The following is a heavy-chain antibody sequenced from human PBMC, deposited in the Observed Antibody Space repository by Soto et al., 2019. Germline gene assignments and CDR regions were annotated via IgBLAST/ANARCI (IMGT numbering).Heavy chain of an antibody. CDR2: IIPIFGTA. CDR1: GGTSSDYA. D-gene: IGHD3-10*01. V-gene: IGHV1-69*01. CDR3: AGSVKYGSGTLDALDF. Sequence: QVLLVQSGTEVKKPGSSVKVSCQASGGTSSDYALTWVRQAPGQGLEWKGGIIPIFGTANYAQRFQGRVSITADESSSTADMELSSLKSEDTAVYYCAGSVKYGSGTLDALDFWGHGTMVMVSS. J-gene: IGHJ3*01.